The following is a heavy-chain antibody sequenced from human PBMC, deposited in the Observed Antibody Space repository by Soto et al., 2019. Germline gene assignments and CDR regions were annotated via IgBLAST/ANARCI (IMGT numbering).Heavy chain of an antibody. V-gene: IGHV4-39*07. J-gene: IGHJ4*02. CDR3: VRGGFCDSTSCQFDY. CDR2: IYYSGST. Sequence: SETLSLTCTVSGGSISSSSYYWGWIRQPPGKGLEWIGSIYYSGSTYYNPSLKSRVTISVDTSKNQFSLKLRSVTTADTAVYYCVRGGFCDSTSCQFDYWGQGTLVTVSS. CDR1: GGSISSSSYY. D-gene: IGHD2-2*01.